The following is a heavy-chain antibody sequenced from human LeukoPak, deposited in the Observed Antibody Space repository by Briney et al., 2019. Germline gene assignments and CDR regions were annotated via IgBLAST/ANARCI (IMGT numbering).Heavy chain of an antibody. J-gene: IGHJ5*02. CDR3: ARKGRSSWIGDWFDP. V-gene: IGHV4-39*01. Sequence: PETLSLTCTVSGGSISSSSYYWGWIRQPPGKGLEWIGSIYYSGSTYYNPSLKSRVTISVDTSKNQFSLKLSSVTAADTAVYYCARKGRSSWIGDWFDPWGQGTLVTVSS. CDR2: IYYSGST. D-gene: IGHD6-13*01. CDR1: GGSISSSSYY.